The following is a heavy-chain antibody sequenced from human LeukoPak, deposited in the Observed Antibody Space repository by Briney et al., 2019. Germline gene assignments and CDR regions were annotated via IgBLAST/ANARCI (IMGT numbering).Heavy chain of an antibody. CDR3: ANYGSGSYRFDP. CDR2: IYYSGST. CDR1: GGSISSYY. J-gene: IGHJ5*02. V-gene: IGHV4-59*12. Sequence: SETLSLTCTVSGGSISSYYWSWIRQPPGKGLEWIGYIYYSGSTNYNPSLKSRVTISVDTFKNQFSLKLSSVTAADTAVYYCANYGSGSYRFDPWGQGTLVTVSS. D-gene: IGHD3-10*01.